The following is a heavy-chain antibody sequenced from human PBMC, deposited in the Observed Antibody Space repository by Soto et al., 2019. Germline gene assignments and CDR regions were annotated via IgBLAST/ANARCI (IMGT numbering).Heavy chain of an antibody. Sequence: GSLILSCVASESTFSSYSMTWVRQAPGKGLEWVSSTSASGYATYYADSVKGRFTISRDNSKNTLYLQMSSLRAEDTALYYCAKDSRYSDSVRAFDIWGHGTMVTVSS. CDR1: ESTFSSYS. J-gene: IGHJ3*02. V-gene: IGHV3-23*01. D-gene: IGHD5-12*01. CDR3: AKDSRYSDSVRAFDI. CDR2: TSASGYAT.